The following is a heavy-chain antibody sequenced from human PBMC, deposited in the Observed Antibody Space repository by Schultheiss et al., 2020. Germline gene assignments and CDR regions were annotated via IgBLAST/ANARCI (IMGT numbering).Heavy chain of an antibody. CDR3: ARVGDSIWFGELFAYGMDV. Sequence: GGSLRLSCAASGLTFSSYSMNWVRQAPGKGLEWVSSISSSSSYIYYADSVKGRFTISRDNAKNSLYLQMNSLRAEDTAVYYCARVGDSIWFGELFAYGMDVWGQGTTVTVSS. CDR1: GLTFSSYS. J-gene: IGHJ6*02. D-gene: IGHD3-10*01. V-gene: IGHV3-21*01. CDR2: ISSSSSYI.